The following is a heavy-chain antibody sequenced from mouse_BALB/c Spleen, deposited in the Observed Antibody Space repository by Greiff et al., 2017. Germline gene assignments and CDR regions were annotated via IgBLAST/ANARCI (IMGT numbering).Heavy chain of an antibody. D-gene: IGHD1-1*01. CDR1: GYTFTSYN. Sequence: QVQLQQPGAELVKPGASVKMSCKASGYTFTSYNMHWVKQTPGQGLEWIGAIYPGNGDTSYNQKFKGKATLTADKSSSTAYMQLSSLTSEDSAVYYCARCGDYYGSSLYAMDYWGQGTSVTFSS. J-gene: IGHJ4*01. V-gene: IGHV1-12*01. CDR3: ARCGDYYGSSLYAMDY. CDR2: IYPGNGDT.